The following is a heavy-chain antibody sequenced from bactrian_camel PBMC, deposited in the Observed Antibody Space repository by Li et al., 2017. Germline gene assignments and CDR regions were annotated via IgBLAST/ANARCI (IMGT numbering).Heavy chain of an antibody. Sequence: LVESGGGLVPPGESRQLSCVGSGLYFRNHYTNWVRQAPEKGREGVAAIYGGGFSKYYADSVKGRFTISQDDSKNTLYLQMNSLKPEDTAMYYCAADRSHAYCRGTYCCDMSYWGQGTQVTVS. J-gene: IGHJ4*01. CDR3: AADRSHAYCRGTYCCDMSY. CDR2: IYGGGFSK. CDR1: GLYFRNHY. D-gene: IGHD2*01. V-gene: IGHV3S25*01.